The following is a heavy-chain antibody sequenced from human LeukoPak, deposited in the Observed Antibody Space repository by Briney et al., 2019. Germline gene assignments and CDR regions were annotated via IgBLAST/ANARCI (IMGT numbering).Heavy chain of an antibody. CDR2: ISSSGSTI. CDR1: GFTFSDYY. V-gene: IGHV3-11*04. Sequence: GRSLRLSCAASGFTFSDYYMSWIRQAPGKGLEWVSYISSSGSTIYYADSVKGRFTVSRDNAKNSLYLQMNSLRAEDTAVYYCARDDIVVVPAAPSVWGKGTTVTVSS. D-gene: IGHD2-2*01. J-gene: IGHJ6*04. CDR3: ARDDIVVVPAAPSV.